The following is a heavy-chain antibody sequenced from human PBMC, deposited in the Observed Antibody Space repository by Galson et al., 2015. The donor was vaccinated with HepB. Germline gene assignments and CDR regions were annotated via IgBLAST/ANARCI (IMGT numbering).Heavy chain of an antibody. CDR1: GFIFREFG. CDR3: TREAHVTVPAFDH. J-gene: IGHJ4*02. CDR2: IWADGSHQ. Sequence: SLRLSCAASGFIFREFGIHWVRQIPGKGLEWVVGIWADGSHQNYADSVKGRFTISRGNSKNIVYLQMNRLRDGDTGLYYCTREAHVTVPAFDHWGKGALVPVSS. V-gene: IGHV3-33*01. D-gene: IGHD4-17*01.